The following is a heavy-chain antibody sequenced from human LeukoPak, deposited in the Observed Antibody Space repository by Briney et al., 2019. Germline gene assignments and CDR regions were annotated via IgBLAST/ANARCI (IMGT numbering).Heavy chain of an antibody. D-gene: IGHD2-15*01. CDR3: ASATLRCSGGSCYEMDV. CDR1: GYTFTSYG. J-gene: IGHJ6*04. V-gene: IGHV1-69*06. CDR2: IIPIFGTA. Sequence: SVKVSCKASGYTFTSYGISWVRQAPGQGLEWMGGIIPIFGTADYAQKFQGRLTITADKSTSTAYMELSSLRSEDTAIYYCASATLRCSGGSCYEMDVWGKGTTVTVSS.